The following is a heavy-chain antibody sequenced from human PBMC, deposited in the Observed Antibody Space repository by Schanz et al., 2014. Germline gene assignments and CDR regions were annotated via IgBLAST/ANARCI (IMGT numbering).Heavy chain of an antibody. Sequence: QVQLVESGGGVVQPGRSLRLSCAAYGFTLSSYAMHWVRQAPGKGLEWVAVISYDGSNKYYADTVKGRFNISRDNSKNTLYLQMNTLRAEDTAVYYCARDRGYCSGGSCLTFDYGGQGTLVTVSS. CDR1: GFTLSSYA. J-gene: IGHJ4*02. CDR3: ARDRGYCSGGSCLTFDY. V-gene: IGHV3-30-3*01. CDR2: ISYDGSNK. D-gene: IGHD2-15*01.